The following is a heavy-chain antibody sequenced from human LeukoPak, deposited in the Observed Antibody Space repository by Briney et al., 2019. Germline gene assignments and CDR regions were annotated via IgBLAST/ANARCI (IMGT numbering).Heavy chain of an antibody. J-gene: IGHJ5*02. V-gene: IGHV4-39*01. Sequence: SETLSLTCSISGDSITTNSYWWGWIRQSPGKGLEWIVSIYSSGNSYYNPSLKPRATIAPDTSKNQYSLRLTSVTAADTAIYYCARRGIWDLQIGNWFDPWGQGILVIVSS. CDR2: IYSSGNS. CDR1: GDSITTNSYW. CDR3: ARRGIWDLQIGNWFDP. D-gene: IGHD3-16*01.